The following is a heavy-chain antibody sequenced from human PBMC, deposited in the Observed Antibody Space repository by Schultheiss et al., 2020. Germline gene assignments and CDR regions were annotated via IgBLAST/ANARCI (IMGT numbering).Heavy chain of an antibody. CDR2: ISYDGSNK. CDR3: AKDGDSGSYFGGWFDY. CDR1: GFTFSSYG. J-gene: IGHJ4*02. V-gene: IGHV3-30*18. D-gene: IGHD1-26*01. Sequence: GGSLRLSCAASGFTFSSYGMHWVRQAPGKGLEWVAVISYDGSNKYYADSVKGRFTISRDNSKNTLYLQMNSLRAEDTAVYYCAKDGDSGSYFGGWFDYWGQGTLVNVSS.